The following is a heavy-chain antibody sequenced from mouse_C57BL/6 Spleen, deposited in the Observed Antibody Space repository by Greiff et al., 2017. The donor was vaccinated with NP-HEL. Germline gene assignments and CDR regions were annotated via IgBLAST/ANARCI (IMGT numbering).Heavy chain of an antibody. V-gene: IGHV1-42*01. CDR2: INPSTGGT. Sequence: EVQLQQSGPELVKPGASVKISCKASGYSFTGYYMNWVKQSPEKSLEWIGEINPSTGGTTYNQKFKAKATLTVDKSSSTAYMQLKSLTSEDSAVYYCARSEFPYGSSYNYWGQGTTLTVSS. D-gene: IGHD1-1*01. J-gene: IGHJ2*01. CDR1: GYSFTGYY. CDR3: ARSEFPYGSSYNY.